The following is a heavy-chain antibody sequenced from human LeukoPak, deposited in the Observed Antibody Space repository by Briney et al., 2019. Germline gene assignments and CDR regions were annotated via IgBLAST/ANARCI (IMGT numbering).Heavy chain of an antibody. V-gene: IGHV3-21*01. CDR3: ARALTTPTYEGY. J-gene: IGHJ4*02. CDR2: ISGSNSYI. Sequence: GGSLRLSCAASGFTVSSNYMSWVRQAPGKGLEWVSSISGSNSYIFYADSVKGRFAVSRDNAKDSLYLQMNSLRAEDTAVYYCARALTTPTYEGYWGQGTLVTVSS. CDR1: GFTVSSNY. D-gene: IGHD1-1*01.